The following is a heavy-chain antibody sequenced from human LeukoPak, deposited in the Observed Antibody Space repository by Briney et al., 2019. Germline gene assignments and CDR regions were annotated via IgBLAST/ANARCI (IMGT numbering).Heavy chain of an antibody. Sequence: ASVKVSCKASGGTFSSYAISWVRQAPGQGLEWMGGIIPIFDTADYAQKFQGRVTITADESTSTAYMELSRLRSDDTAVYYCARGAIVANDWGQGTLVTVSS. J-gene: IGHJ4*02. CDR2: IIPIFDTA. CDR1: GGTFSSYA. V-gene: IGHV1-69*13. CDR3: ARGAIVAND. D-gene: IGHD5-12*01.